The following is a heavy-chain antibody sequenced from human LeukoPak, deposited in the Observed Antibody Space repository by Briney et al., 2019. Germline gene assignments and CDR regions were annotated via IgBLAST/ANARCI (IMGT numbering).Heavy chain of an antibody. D-gene: IGHD3-10*01. V-gene: IGHV4-34*01. CDR1: GGSLSGYY. CDR2: INHCGSN. J-gene: IGHJ6*04. Sequence: SETLSLSCAVYGGSLSGYYWRWIRQPPGKGREWIGEINHCGSNNYNPSLKSRVTISVDTSKNQFSLKLSSVTAADTAVYYCARRRITMVRGSGRHLDVWGKGTTVTVSS. CDR3: ARRRITMVRGSGRHLDV.